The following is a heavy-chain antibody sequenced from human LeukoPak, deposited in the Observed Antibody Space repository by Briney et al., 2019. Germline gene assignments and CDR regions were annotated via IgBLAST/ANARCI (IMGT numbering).Heavy chain of an antibody. D-gene: IGHD3-22*01. J-gene: IGHJ4*02. V-gene: IGHV3-21*01. Sequence: GGSLRLSCAASGFTFSSYSMNWVRQAPGKGLGWVSSISSSSSYIYYADSVKGRFTISRDNAKNSLYLQMNSLRAEDTAVYYCASRYYYDSSGVDYWGQGTLVTVSS. CDR3: ASRYYYDSSGVDY. CDR1: GFTFSSYS. CDR2: ISSSSSYI.